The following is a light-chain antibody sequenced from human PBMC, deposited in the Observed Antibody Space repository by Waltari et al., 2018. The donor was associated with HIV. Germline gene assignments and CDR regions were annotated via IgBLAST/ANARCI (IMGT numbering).Light chain of an antibody. V-gene: IGLV2-14*01. J-gene: IGLJ1*01. CDR3: CSYSRGGDSYV. CDR2: EVR. CDR1: SGDIGSFNF. Sequence: QSVLTQPASVSGFLGQSITIPCGGSSGDIGSFNFVSWYHSRPSQAPRRLIHEVRSRPSGVSTRCSGSKTGCNASLTISGLNSEDGGVCYCCSYSRGGDSYVFGPGT.